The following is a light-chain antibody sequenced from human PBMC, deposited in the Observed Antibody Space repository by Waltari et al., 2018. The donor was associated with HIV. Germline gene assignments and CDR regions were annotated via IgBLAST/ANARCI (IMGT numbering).Light chain of an antibody. Sequence: SALTQPASVSGSPGQSITISCSGTGSDVGTSKYVSWYQQHPGKAPKLLIYEVFNRPSGFSHRFSGSKSGNTASLTVSGLRTEDEADYYCTSYTTSTTLIFGGGTTVTVL. J-gene: IGLJ2*01. CDR3: TSYTTSTTLI. CDR2: EVF. V-gene: IGLV2-14*01. CDR1: GSDVGTSKY.